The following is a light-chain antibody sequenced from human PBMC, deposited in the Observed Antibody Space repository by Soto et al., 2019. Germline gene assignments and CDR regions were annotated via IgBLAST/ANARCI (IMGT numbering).Light chain of an antibody. V-gene: IGKV3-15*01. CDR2: GAS. CDR1: QSVNSN. Sequence: ETVMTQSPATLSVSPGERATLSCRASQSVNSNLAWYQQKLGQAPRVLIFGASTRATGVPARFSGGGSGTEFTLTINSLQSEDFAVYFCHQYNFWPTFGQGTKVDIK. CDR3: HQYNFWPT. J-gene: IGKJ1*01.